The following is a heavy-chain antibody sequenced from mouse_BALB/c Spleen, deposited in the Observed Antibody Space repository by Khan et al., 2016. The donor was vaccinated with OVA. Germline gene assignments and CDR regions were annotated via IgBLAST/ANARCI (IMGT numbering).Heavy chain of an antibody. CDR1: GFTFSSYG. D-gene: IGHD2-1*01. CDR3: ARLGNS. V-gene: IGHV5-6*01. Sequence: EVQLVESGGDLVKPGGSLKLSCAAFGFTFSSYGMSWVRQTPDKRLEWVATTTSGGSYTYYPDSVKGRFTISRDNAKNTLYLQMTSLKSEDTAMYYCARLGNSGGQGTLVTVSA. CDR2: TTSGGSYT. J-gene: IGHJ3*01.